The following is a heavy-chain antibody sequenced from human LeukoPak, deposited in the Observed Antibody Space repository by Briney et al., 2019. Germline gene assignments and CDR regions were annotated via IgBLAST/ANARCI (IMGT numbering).Heavy chain of an antibody. CDR3: ARESPTLFAGAAVLRFLEWLLGVFDY. J-gene: IGHJ4*02. CDR1: GFTFSDYY. D-gene: IGHD3-3*01. CDR2: ISSSGSTI. V-gene: IGHV3-11*04. Sequence: GGSLRLSCAASGFTFSDYYMSWIRQAPGKGLEWVSYISSSGSTIYYADSVKGRFTISRDNAKNSLYLQMNSLRAEDTAVYYCARESPTLFAGAAVLRFLEWLLGVFDYWGQGTLVTVSS.